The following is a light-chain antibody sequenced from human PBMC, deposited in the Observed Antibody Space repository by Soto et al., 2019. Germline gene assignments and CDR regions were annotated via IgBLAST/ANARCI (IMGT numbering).Light chain of an antibody. Sequence: QSVLTQPPSVSAAPGQKVTISCSGSSSNIGNNYVSWYQQFPGTAPKLLIYDNNKRPSEIPDRFSGSKSGTSATLGITGLQTGDEDDYYCGTWDSSLRGVVFGGGTKLTVL. CDR3: GTWDSSLRGVV. J-gene: IGLJ2*01. CDR2: DNN. CDR1: SSNIGNNY. V-gene: IGLV1-51*01.